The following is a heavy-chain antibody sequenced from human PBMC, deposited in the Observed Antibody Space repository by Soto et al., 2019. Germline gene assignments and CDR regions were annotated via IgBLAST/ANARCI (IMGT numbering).Heavy chain of an antibody. J-gene: IGHJ3*02. Sequence: GESLKISCKGSGYSFTSYWIGWVRQMPGKGLEWMGIIYPGDSDTRYSPSFQGQVTISADKSISTAYLQWSSLKASDTAMYYCATPGYGSGSYYAFDIWGQGTMVTVSS. CDR1: GYSFTSYW. CDR3: ATPGYGSGSYYAFDI. V-gene: IGHV5-51*01. D-gene: IGHD3-10*01. CDR2: IYPGDSDT.